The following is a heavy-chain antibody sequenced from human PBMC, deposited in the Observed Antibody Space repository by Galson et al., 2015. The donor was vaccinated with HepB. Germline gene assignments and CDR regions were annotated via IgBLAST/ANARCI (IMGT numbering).Heavy chain of an antibody. V-gene: IGHV4-39*01. Sequence: YWGWIRQPPGKGLEWIGNVHFSGSTFYNPSLGSRVSISVDTSKNQFSLRLSSVTAADTALYYCARPRVTTNPYFFDSWGLGILVTVSS. CDR3: ARPRVTTNPYFFDS. CDR2: VHFSGST. J-gene: IGHJ4*02. D-gene: IGHD2-21*02. CDR1: Y.